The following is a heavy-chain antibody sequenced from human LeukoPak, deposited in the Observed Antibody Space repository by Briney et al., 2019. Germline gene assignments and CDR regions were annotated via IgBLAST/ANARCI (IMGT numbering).Heavy chain of an antibody. J-gene: IGHJ4*02. CDR1: GFTFDDYA. Sequence: GGSLRLSCAASGFTFDDYAMHWVRQAPGKGLEWVSGISWNSGSIGYADSVEGRFTISRDNAKNSLYLQMNSLRAEDTALYYCAKGLYDSSGYPSDYWGQGTLVTVSS. CDR2: ISWNSGSI. V-gene: IGHV3-9*01. CDR3: AKGLYDSSGYPSDY. D-gene: IGHD3-22*01.